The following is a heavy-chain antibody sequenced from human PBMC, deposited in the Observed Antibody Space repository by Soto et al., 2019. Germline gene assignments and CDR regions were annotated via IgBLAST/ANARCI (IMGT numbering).Heavy chain of an antibody. V-gene: IGHV2-70*11. CDR1: GFSLSTSGMC. CDR3: ARMPGVAVADYYFDY. D-gene: IGHD6-19*01. Sequence: SGPTLVNPTQTLTLTCTFSGFSLSTSGMCVSWIRQPPGKALEWLARIDWDDDKYYSTSLKTRLTISKDTSKNQVVLTMTNMDPVDTATYYCARMPGVAVADYYFDYWGQGTLVTVSS. CDR2: IDWDDDK. J-gene: IGHJ4*02.